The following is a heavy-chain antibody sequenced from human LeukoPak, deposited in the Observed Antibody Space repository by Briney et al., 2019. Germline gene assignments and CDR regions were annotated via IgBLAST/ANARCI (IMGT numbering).Heavy chain of an antibody. CDR2: INPNSGGT. CDR1: GYTFTGYY. CDR3: ARDGIADRYCYMDV. Sequence: ASVKVSCKASGYTFTGYYMHWVRQAPGQGLEWMGWINPNSGGTNYAQKFQGRVTMTRDTSISTAYMELSRLRSDDTAVYYCARDGIADRYCYMDVWGKGTTVTISS. D-gene: IGHD6-13*01. J-gene: IGHJ6*03. V-gene: IGHV1-2*02.